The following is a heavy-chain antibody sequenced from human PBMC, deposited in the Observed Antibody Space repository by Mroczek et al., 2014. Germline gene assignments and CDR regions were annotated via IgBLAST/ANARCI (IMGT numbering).Heavy chain of an antibody. D-gene: IGHD3-3*01. J-gene: IGHJ4*02. Sequence: QVQLVQSGAEVKKPGASVKVSCKASGYTFTGYYMHWVRQAPGQGLEWMGWINPNSGGTNYAQKFQGRVTMTRDTSISTAYMELSRLRSDDTAVYYCARDPQGLWSGYPRDVSDYWGQGTLVTVSS. CDR2: INPNSGGT. CDR3: ARDPQGLWSGYPRDVSDY. V-gene: IGHV1-2*02. CDR1: GYTFTGYY.